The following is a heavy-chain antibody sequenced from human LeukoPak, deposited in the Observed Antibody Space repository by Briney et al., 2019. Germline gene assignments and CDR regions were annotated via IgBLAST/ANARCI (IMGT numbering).Heavy chain of an antibody. CDR1: GYTFTSYG. CDR3: AKVQTTRSSWYSVFDY. CDR2: ISAYNGNT. D-gene: IGHD6-13*01. J-gene: IGHJ4*02. V-gene: IGHV1-18*01. Sequence: ASVKVSCKASGYTFTSYGISWVRQAPGQGLEWMGWISAYNGNTNYAQKLQGRVTMTTDTSTSTAYMELRSLRSDDTALYYCAKVQTTRSSWYSVFDYWGQGTLVTVSS.